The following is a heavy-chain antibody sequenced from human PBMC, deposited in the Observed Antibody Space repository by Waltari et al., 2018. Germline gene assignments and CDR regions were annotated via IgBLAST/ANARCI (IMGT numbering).Heavy chain of an antibody. J-gene: IGHJ6*03. D-gene: IGHD3-10*01. Sequence: QVQLQESGPGLVKPSETLSLTCTVSGGSISSYYWSWIRQPPGKGLEWIGYIYYSGSTNYNPSLKSRVTISVDTSKNQFSLKLSSVTAADTAVYYCARHYGYYYMDVWGKGTTVTISS. CDR2: IYYSGST. CDR3: ARHYGYYYMDV. CDR1: GGSISSYY. V-gene: IGHV4-59*08.